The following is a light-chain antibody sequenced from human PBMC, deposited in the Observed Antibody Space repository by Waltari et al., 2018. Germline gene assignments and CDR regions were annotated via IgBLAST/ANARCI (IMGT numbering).Light chain of an antibody. CDR2: DVR. CDR3: SSYTSSDTYV. V-gene: IGLV2-14*01. CDR1: SSDVGNYDY. Sequence: QSALTQPASVSGSPGQSITISCTGTSSDVGNYDYVSWYQQYSGKAPKLMIYDVRHRPAGVFDSFSGSKSGNTASLTISGLQAEDEADYYCSSYTSSDTYVFGTGTKVTVL. J-gene: IGLJ1*01.